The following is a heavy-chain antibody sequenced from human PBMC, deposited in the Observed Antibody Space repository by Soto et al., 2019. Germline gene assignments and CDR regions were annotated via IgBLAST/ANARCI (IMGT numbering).Heavy chain of an antibody. Sequence: DVQLVESGGGLVQPGGSLRLSCAASGFTYTNYWMDWVRQAPGKGLEWVANINQDGSEKYYVDSVKGRFTISRDNAKKSLYLNIDSLRAEDTAVYFCAREYWYFDLWGRGNLVTVS. CDR1: GFTYTNYW. CDR2: INQDGSEK. CDR3: AREYWYFDL. J-gene: IGHJ2*01. V-gene: IGHV3-7*01.